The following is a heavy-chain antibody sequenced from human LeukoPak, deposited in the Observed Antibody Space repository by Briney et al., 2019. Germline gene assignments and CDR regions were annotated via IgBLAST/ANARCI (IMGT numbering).Heavy chain of an antibody. Sequence: SDTLYVTCTASGYSFSSYYNRCWRRPPPGKVLWRVGNIYYTGSTYYNPSLQSRVTISIDTSKNQFSLKLTSVTAADTAVYYCGREVGYSNYDSHWGQGTLVTVSS. V-gene: IGHV4-38-2*02. CDR2: IYYTGST. CDR3: GREVGYSNYDSH. J-gene: IGHJ4*02. CDR1: GYSFSSYYN. D-gene: IGHD4-11*01.